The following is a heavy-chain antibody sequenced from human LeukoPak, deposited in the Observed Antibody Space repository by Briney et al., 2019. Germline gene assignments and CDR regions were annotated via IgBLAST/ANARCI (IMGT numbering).Heavy chain of an antibody. CDR3: ARTPSRISWFDP. CDR1: GGSIGSYY. V-gene: IGHV4-59*08. CDR2: IDYSGTT. D-gene: IGHD1-14*01. Sequence: SETLSLTCTVSGGSIGSYYWTWLRQPPGKGLEWIGYIDYSGTTNYNPSLKSRVTISADTSKNQFSLKLRSVTAADTAVYYCARTPSRISWFDPWGQGTLVTVSS. J-gene: IGHJ5*02.